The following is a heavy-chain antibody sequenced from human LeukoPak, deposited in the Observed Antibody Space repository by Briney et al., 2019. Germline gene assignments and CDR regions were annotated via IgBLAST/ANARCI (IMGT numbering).Heavy chain of an antibody. CDR3: AVVPAAGYGRMDV. CDR2: TSAYNGNT. D-gene: IGHD2-2*01. Sequence: GASVKVSCKTSGYTLTDFGLSWVRQAPGQGLEWMGWTSAYNGNTNYAQKLQGRVTMTTDTSTSTAYMELRSLRSDDTAVYYCAVVPAAGYGRMDVWGQGTTVTVSS. CDR1: GYTLTDFG. V-gene: IGHV1-18*01. J-gene: IGHJ6*02.